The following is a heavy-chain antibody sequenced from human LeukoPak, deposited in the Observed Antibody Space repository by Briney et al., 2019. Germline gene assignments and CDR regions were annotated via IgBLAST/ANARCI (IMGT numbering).Heavy chain of an antibody. Sequence: GGSLRLSCAASGFTFSSYAMSWVRQAPGKGLEWVSAISGSGGSTYYADSVKGRFTISRDNSKNTLYLRMNSLRAEDTAVYYCAKAVTLFGVVWGAYFDYWGQGTLVSVSS. J-gene: IGHJ4*02. CDR2: ISGSGGST. V-gene: IGHV3-23*01. D-gene: IGHD3-3*01. CDR3: AKAVTLFGVVWGAYFDY. CDR1: GFTFSSYA.